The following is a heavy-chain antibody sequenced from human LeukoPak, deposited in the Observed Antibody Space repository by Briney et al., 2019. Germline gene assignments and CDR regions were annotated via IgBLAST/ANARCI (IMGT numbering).Heavy chain of an antibody. Sequence: GGSLRLSCAASGFTFSSYWMHWVRQAPGKGLVWVSRINSDGSSTSYADSVKGRFTISRDNAKNTLYLQMNSLRAEDTAVYYCARELVRGVIHYYYYGMGVWGQGTTVTVSS. D-gene: IGHD3-10*01. J-gene: IGHJ6*02. CDR2: INSDGSST. CDR3: ARELVRGVIHYYYYGMGV. V-gene: IGHV3-74*01. CDR1: GFTFSSYW.